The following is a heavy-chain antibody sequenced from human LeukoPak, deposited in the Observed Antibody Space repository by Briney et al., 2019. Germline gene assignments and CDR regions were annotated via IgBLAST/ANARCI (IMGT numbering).Heavy chain of an antibody. Sequence: RGPLRPSSVSSGFTFCGYSMNCVRHAPPKGLEWVLTISGSGGSTYYTDSVKGRFTISRDNSKNTLYLQMNSLRVEDTAVYYCAKNLSQWAGLLTVAGSDAFDIWGQGTVVTVSS. V-gene: IGHV3-23*01. CDR3: AKNLSQWAGLLTVAGSDAFDI. CDR2: ISGSGGST. CDR1: GFTFCGYS. J-gene: IGHJ3*02. D-gene: IGHD6-19*01.